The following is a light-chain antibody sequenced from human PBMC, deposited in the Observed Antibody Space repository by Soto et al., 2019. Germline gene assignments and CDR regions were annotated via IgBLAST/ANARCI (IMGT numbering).Light chain of an antibody. CDR1: QSILHSSTNRNY. CDR3: QQYYRTPPT. CDR2: WAS. Sequence: DIVMSQSPDSLAVSLGERATFNCKSSQSILHSSTNRNYLAWYQQKPGQPLRLLFYWASTRASGVPDRFSASGSATDFTLTISTLHAEDVAVYHCQQYYRTPPTFGQGTKVEIK. V-gene: IGKV4-1*01. J-gene: IGKJ1*01.